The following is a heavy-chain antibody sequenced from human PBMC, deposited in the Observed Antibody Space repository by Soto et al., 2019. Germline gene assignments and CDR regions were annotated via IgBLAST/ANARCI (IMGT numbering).Heavy chain of an antibody. CDR1: GFTFTSSA. V-gene: IGHV1-58*01. CDR2: IVVGSGNT. J-gene: IGHJ4*02. Sequence: SVTVSCQASGFTFTSSAVQWVRQARGQRLEWIGWIVVGSGNTNYAQKFQERVTITRDMSTSTAYMELSSLRSEDTAVYYCAGAYYDFWSGYRKFDYWGQGTLVTVSS. CDR3: AGAYYDFWSGYRKFDY. D-gene: IGHD3-3*01.